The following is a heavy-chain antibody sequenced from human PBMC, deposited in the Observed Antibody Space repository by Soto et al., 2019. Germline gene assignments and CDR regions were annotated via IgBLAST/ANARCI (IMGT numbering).Heavy chain of an antibody. J-gene: IGHJ4*02. CDR3: AREIGGSGWYGSFGS. Sequence: VQLMQSGAEVKKPGSSVKVSCKASGCSFSSYAINWVRQAPGQGLEWMGGFIAIVGTPNYAQKLQGRVTITADESTNTAYMEMGSLRSEDTAVYYCAREIGGSGWYGSFGSWGQGTLVTVSS. V-gene: IGHV1-69*01. CDR2: FIAIVGTP. CDR1: GCSFSSYA. D-gene: IGHD6-19*01.